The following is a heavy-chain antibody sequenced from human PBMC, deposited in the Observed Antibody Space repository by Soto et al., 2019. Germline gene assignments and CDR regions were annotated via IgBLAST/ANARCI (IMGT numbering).Heavy chain of an antibody. D-gene: IGHD2-15*01. CDR2: ISSSSSYI. V-gene: IGHV3-21*01. CDR1: GFTFSSYS. Sequence: PGGSLRLSCASSGFTFSSYSMNLVRQAPGKGLEWVSSISSSSSYIYYADSVKGRFTISRDNAKNSLYLQMNSLRAEDTAVYYCARVGYCSGGSCDAFDIWGQGTMVTVSS. J-gene: IGHJ3*02. CDR3: ARVGYCSGGSCDAFDI.